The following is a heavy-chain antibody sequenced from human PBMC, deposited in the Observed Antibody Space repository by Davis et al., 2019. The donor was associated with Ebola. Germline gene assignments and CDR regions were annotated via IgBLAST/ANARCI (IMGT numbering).Heavy chain of an antibody. CDR1: GFTFSSYW. CDR2: INSDGSST. J-gene: IGHJ4*02. Sequence: GESLKISCAASGFTFSSYWMYWVRQAPGKGLVWVSGINSDGSSTSYADSVKGRFTISRDNAKNTLYLQMNSLRAEDTAVYYCASGIGSGSPVDYWGQGTLVTVSS. D-gene: IGHD6-19*01. V-gene: IGHV3-74*01. CDR3: ASGIGSGSPVDY.